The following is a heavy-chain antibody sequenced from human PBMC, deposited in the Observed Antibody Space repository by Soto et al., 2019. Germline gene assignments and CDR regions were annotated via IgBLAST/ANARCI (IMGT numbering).Heavy chain of an antibody. J-gene: IGHJ5*02. V-gene: IGHV2-5*02. CDR2: IYWDDDK. CDR1: GFSLSTSGVG. D-gene: IGHD6-6*01. CDR3: AHRGSSSFYNWFDP. Sequence: GSGPTLVNPTQTLTLTCTFSGFSLSTSGVGVGWIRQPPGKALEWLALIYWDDDKRFSPSLKSRLTITKDTSKSQVVLTMTNMDPADTATYYCAHRGSSSFYNWFDPWGQGTLVTVSS.